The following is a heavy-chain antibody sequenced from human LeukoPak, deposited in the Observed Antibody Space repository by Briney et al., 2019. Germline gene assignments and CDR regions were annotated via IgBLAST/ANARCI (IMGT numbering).Heavy chain of an antibody. D-gene: IGHD3-22*01. Sequence: KPSETLSLTCTVSGYSISSGHYWGWIRQPPGNGLEWIGSMYHSGSTYYNPPLKSRVTISEDTSKNQFSLKLSSVTAADTAVYYCARERGSSGYYGTHYYYYYMDVWGKGTTVTVSS. CDR3: ARERGSSGYYGTHYYYYYMDV. V-gene: IGHV4-38-2*02. J-gene: IGHJ6*03. CDR1: GYSISSGHY. CDR2: MYHSGST.